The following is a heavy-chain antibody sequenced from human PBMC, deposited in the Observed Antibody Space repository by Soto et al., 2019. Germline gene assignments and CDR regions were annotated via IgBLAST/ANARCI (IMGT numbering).Heavy chain of an antibody. Sequence: GGSLRLSCAASGFTFSSYGMHWVRQAPGKGLEWVAVISYDGSNKYYADSVKGRFTISRDNSKNTLYLQMNSLRAEDTAVYYCAKPLSSGWYYFDYWGQGTLVTVPQ. J-gene: IGHJ4*02. V-gene: IGHV3-30*18. CDR2: ISYDGSNK. CDR1: GFTFSSYG. D-gene: IGHD6-19*01. CDR3: AKPLSSGWYYFDY.